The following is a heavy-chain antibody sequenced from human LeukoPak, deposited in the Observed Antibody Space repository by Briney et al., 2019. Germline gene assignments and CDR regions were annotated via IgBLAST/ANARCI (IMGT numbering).Heavy chain of an antibody. CDR3: ARGLGSSYYFDY. CDR1: GFTFCSYW. D-gene: IGHD1-26*01. Sequence: GGALRLSCAASGFTFCSYWMSWVRQAPGEGPEGGANIKRDGSEKYYVDSVKGRFTISRDNAKSSLYLQMNSLRAEDTAVYYCARGLGSSYYFDYWGQGTLVTVSS. V-gene: IGHV3-7*04. J-gene: IGHJ4*02. CDR2: IKRDGSEK.